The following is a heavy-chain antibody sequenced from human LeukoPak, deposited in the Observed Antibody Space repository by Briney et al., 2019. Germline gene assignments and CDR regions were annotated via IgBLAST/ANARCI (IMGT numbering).Heavy chain of an antibody. CDR1: GISFMSFA. J-gene: IGHJ4*02. V-gene: IGHV1-18*01. CDR3: ARGILRQWLGY. CDR2: ISAYNGNT. Sequence: EASVKVSCKASGISFMSFAVQWVRQARGQRLEWMGWISAYNGNTNYAQNLQGRVTMTTDTSTSTAYMEVRSLRSDDTAVYYCARGILRQWLGYWGQGTLVTVSS. D-gene: IGHD6-19*01.